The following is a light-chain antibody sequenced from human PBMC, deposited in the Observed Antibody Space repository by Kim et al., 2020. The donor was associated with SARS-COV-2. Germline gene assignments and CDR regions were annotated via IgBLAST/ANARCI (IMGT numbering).Light chain of an antibody. CDR2: GAS. CDR3: QQYNNWPPHT. CDR1: QSVSSN. J-gene: IGKJ2*01. V-gene: IGKV3-15*01. Sequence: EIVMTQSPATLSVSPGERATLSCRASQSVSSNLAWYQQKPGQAPRLLIYGASTRATGIPASFSGSGSGTEFTLTISSLQSEDFAVYYCQQYNNWPPHTFGQGTKLEI.